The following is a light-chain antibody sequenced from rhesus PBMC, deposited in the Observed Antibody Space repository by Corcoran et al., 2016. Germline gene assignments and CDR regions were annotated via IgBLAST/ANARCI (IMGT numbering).Light chain of an antibody. J-gene: IGKJ1*01. V-gene: IGKV1-25*01. CDR1: QGISSY. CDR3: QQNNSYPRT. CDR2: TAS. Sequence: DIQMTQSPSSLSASVGDRVTITCRASQGISSYLAWYQQKLGKAPKLLIYTASTLQSGVPSRFSGSGSGTDFTLTISRLQPEDFGTYYCQQNNSYPRTFGQGTKVEIK.